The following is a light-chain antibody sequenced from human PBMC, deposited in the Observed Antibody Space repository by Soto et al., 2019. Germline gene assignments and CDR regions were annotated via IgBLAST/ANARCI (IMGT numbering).Light chain of an antibody. J-gene: IGLJ1*01. CDR3: SSYTSSSTLGV. Sequence: LTQPTSVSGSPGQSITISCTGTSSDVGGYNYVSWYQQHPGKAPKLMIYEVSNRPSGVSNRFSGSKSGNTASLTISGLQAEDEADYYCSSYTSSSTLGVFGTGTKVTVL. CDR2: EVS. CDR1: SSDVGGYNY. V-gene: IGLV2-14*01.